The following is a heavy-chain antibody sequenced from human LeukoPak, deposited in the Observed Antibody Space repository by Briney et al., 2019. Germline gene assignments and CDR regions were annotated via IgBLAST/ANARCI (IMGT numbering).Heavy chain of an antibody. J-gene: IGHJ5*02. CDR3: ARIGSEFRGYGEGWFDP. Sequence: PGGSLRLSCAASGFTFSSYAMSWVRQAPGKGLEWVSTISGSGGSTNYADSVKGRFSISRDSSKNTLYLQMNSLRAEDTAVYYCARIGSEFRGYGEGWFDPWGQGTLVTVSS. CDR1: GFTFSSYA. V-gene: IGHV3-23*01. CDR2: ISGSGGST. D-gene: IGHD4-17*01.